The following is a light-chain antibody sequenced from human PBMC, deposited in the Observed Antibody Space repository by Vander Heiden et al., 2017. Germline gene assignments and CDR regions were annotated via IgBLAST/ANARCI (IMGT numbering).Light chain of an antibody. J-gene: IGLJ2*01. CDR1: SKDVGGYND. CDR3: CSYAGSYTYVV. V-gene: IGLV2-11*01. Sequence: SALTPLRPVSGSPGQSVPISCTGTSKDVGGYNDVSWYQQHPGKAPKLMIYDVSKRPSGVPDRFSGSKSGNTASLTISGLQAEDEADYYCCSYAGSYTYVVFGGGTKLTVL. CDR2: DVS.